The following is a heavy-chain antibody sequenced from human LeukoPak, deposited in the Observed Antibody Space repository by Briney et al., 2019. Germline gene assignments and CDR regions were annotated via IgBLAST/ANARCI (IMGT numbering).Heavy chain of an antibody. Sequence: GALRLSCAASGFTFSSYWMSWVRQAPGKGLGWVANIKQDGSEKYYVDSVKGRFTISRDNAKNSLYLQMNSLRAEDTAVYYCARWARYCSGGSCYPQFDYWGRGTLVTVSS. CDR1: GFTFSSYW. CDR2: IKQDGSEK. D-gene: IGHD2-15*01. J-gene: IGHJ4*02. CDR3: ARWARYCSGGSCYPQFDY. V-gene: IGHV3-7*01.